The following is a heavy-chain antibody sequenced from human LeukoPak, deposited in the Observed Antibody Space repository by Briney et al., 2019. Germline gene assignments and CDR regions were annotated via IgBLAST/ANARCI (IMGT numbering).Heavy chain of an antibody. CDR1: GFTFSSYS. J-gene: IGHJ4*02. V-gene: IGHV3-21*01. CDR3: AREARSSYYYDSSGYCHDY. Sequence: GGSLRLSCAASGFTFSSYSMNWGRQAPGKGLEWVSSISSSSSYIYYADSVKGRFTISRDNAKNSLYLQMNSLRAEDTAVYYCAREARSSYYYDSSGYCHDYWGQGTLVTVSS. CDR2: ISSSSSYI. D-gene: IGHD3-22*01.